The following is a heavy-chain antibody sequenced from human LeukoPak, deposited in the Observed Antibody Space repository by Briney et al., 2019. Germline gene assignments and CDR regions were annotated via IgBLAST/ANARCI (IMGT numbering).Heavy chain of an antibody. CDR3: ARGRAIGSGKFGMDV. CDR1: GGSISSYY. J-gene: IGHJ6*02. Sequence: HPSETLSLTCTVSGGSISSYYWSWIRQPAGKGLEWIGRIHSSGSTNYNPSLKTRVTMSVDTSKNQLSLKLNSVAAADTAVYYCARGRAIGSGKFGMDVWGQGTTVTVSS. D-gene: IGHD3-10*01. CDR2: IHSSGST. V-gene: IGHV4-4*07.